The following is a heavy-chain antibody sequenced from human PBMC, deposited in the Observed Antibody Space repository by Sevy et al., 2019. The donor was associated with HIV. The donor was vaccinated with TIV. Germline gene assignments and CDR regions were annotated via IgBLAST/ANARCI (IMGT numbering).Heavy chain of an antibody. CDR1: GYTFTGYY. CDR2: INPNSGGT. V-gene: IGHV1-2*06. Sequence: ASVKVSYKASGYTFTGYYMHWVRQAPGQGLEWMGRINPNSGGTNYAQKFQGRVTMTRDTSISTAYMELSRLRSDDTAVYYCARDPYCSSTSCYEYYYYGMDVWGQGTTVTVSS. J-gene: IGHJ6*02. D-gene: IGHD2-2*01. CDR3: ARDPYCSSTSCYEYYYYGMDV.